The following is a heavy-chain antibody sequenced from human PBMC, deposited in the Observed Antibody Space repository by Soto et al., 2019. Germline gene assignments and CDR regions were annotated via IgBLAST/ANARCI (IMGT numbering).Heavy chain of an antibody. CDR3: ARDTDTFAYRPLWPVDY. V-gene: IGHV3-30-3*01. D-gene: IGHD3-16*01. J-gene: IGHJ4*02. CDR2: VPYDGDNE. CDR1: GFTFSSHA. Sequence: GGSLRLSCAASGFTFSSHAMHGVRQVPGKGLEWVAVVPYDGDNEYFADSVKGRFTISRDNSENTVFLQLNSLRPEDTAVYYCARDTDTFAYRPLWPVDYGAQGTVVTVYS.